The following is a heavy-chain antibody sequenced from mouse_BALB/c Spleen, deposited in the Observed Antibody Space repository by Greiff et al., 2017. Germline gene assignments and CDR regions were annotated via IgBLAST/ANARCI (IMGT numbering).Heavy chain of an antibody. CDR3: ARDATTATPYAMDY. V-gene: IGHV7-1*02. CDR1: GFTFSDFY. CDR2: SRNKANDYTT. J-gene: IGHJ4*01. Sequence: EVKVVESGGGLVQPGGSLRLSCATSGFTFSDFYMEWVRQPPGKRLEWIAASRNKANDYTTEYSASVKGRFIVSRDTSQSILYLQMNALRAEDTAIYYCARDATTATPYAMDYWGQGTSVTVSS. D-gene: IGHD1-2*01.